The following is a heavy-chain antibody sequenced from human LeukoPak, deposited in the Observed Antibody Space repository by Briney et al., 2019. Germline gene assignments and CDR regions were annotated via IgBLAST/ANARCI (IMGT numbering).Heavy chain of an antibody. CDR3: ARSACSSGWQNAAFDI. CDR2: IYYSGST. D-gene: IGHD6-19*01. CDR1: GGSISSYY. Sequence: PSETLSLTCTVSGGSISSYYWSWIRQPPGKGLEWIGYIYYSGSTNYNPSLKSRVTISVDTSKNQFSLKLSSVTAADTAVYYCARSACSSGWQNAAFDIWGQGTMVTVSS. V-gene: IGHV4-59*01. J-gene: IGHJ3*02.